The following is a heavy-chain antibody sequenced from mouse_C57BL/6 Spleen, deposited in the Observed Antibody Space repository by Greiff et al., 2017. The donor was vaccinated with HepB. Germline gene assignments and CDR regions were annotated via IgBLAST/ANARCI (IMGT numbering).Heavy chain of an antibody. Sequence: VQLQQSGTVLARPGASVKMSCKTSGYTFTSYWIHWVKQRPGQGLEWIGAIYPGNSDTSYNQKFKGKAKLAAVTSASTAYMELSSLTNEDSAVYYCTRNYYGTDYFDYWGQGTTLTVSS. D-gene: IGHD1-1*01. CDR3: TRNYYGTDYFDY. CDR2: IYPGNSDT. V-gene: IGHV1-5*01. CDR1: GYTFTSYW. J-gene: IGHJ2*01.